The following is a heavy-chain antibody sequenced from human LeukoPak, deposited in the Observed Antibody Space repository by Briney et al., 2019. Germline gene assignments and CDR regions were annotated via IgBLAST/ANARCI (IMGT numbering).Heavy chain of an antibody. CDR1: GFTFSSYG. Sequence: PGGSLRLSCAASGFTFSSYGMHWVRQAPGKGLEWVAVISYDGSNKYYADSVKGRFTISRDNSKNTLYLQMNSLRAEDTAVYYCAKDRETWPYYFDYWGQGTLVTVSS. CDR3: AKDRETWPYYFDY. CDR2: ISYDGSNK. V-gene: IGHV3-30*18. J-gene: IGHJ4*02. D-gene: IGHD5-12*01.